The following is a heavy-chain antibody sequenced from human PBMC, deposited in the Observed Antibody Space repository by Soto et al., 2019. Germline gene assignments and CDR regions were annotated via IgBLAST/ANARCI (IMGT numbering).Heavy chain of an antibody. Sequence: ASVEVSCKXSGYTFTSYAMHWVRQAPGQRLEWMGWINAGNGNTKYSQKFQGRVTITRDTSASTAYMELSSLRSEDTAVYYCARENLPGNFYYWGQGTLVTVSS. CDR3: ARENLPGNFYY. D-gene: IGHD3-10*01. J-gene: IGHJ4*02. CDR2: INAGNGNT. CDR1: GYTFTSYA. V-gene: IGHV1-3*01.